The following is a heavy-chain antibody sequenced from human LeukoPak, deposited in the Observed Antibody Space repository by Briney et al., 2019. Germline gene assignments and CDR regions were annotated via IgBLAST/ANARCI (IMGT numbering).Heavy chain of an antibody. D-gene: IGHD3-10*01. V-gene: IGHV3-9*02. J-gene: IGHJ4*02. CDR1: GFTSDDYA. CDR3: AGQEWFGELGPLDY. CDR2: ISWNSGSI. Sequence: GGSLRLSRAAPGFTSDDYAMHWVRPAPGKGLEWVSGISWNSGSIGYADSVRGRFTISRNNAKNSLYLQMNSLRAQDTALYNCAGQEWFGELGPLDYWGQGTLVTVSS.